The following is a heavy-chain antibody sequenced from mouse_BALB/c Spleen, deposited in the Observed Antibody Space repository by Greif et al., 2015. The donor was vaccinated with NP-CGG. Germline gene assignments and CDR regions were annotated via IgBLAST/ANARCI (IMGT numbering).Heavy chain of an antibody. D-gene: IGHD1-1*01. Sequence: QVQLQQPGAELVKPGTSVKLSCKASGYNFTSYWINWVKLRPGQGLEWIGDIYPGSGSTNYNEKFKSKATLTVDTSSSTAYMQLSSLASEDSALYYCARYYYYGIAYWGQGTLVTVSA. CDR3: ARYYYYGIAY. CDR2: IYPGSGST. V-gene: IGHV1-55*01. J-gene: IGHJ3*01. CDR1: GYNFTSYW.